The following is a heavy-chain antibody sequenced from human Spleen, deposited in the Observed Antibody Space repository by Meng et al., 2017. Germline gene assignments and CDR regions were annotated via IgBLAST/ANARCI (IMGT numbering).Heavy chain of an antibody. V-gene: IGHV1-18*01. CDR1: DYTFTGYG. D-gene: IGHD3-10*01. J-gene: IGHJ4*02. Sequence: QVYLVQSGAEVKKPGASAQASVKSSDYTFTGYGVSWVRQAPGQGLEWMAWLGAHDYDTSHAPKFQGRVTVTMSTSISTAYMELSSLISEDTAVYYCARTTSTVRGGFDYWGQGTLVTVSS. CDR2: LGAHDYDT. CDR3: ARTTSTVRGGFDY.